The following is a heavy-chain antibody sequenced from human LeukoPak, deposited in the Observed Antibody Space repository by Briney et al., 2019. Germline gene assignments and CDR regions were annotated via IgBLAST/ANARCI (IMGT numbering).Heavy chain of an antibody. CDR3: ARAAVVVPAAIGAFDI. J-gene: IGHJ3*02. CDR1: GGSVSSGSYY. D-gene: IGHD2-2*01. CDR2: IYYSGST. Sequence: SETLSLTCTVSGGSVSSGSYYWSWIRQPPGKGRQWIGYIYYSGSTNYNPSLKSRVTISVDTSKNQFSLKLSSVTAADTAVYYCARAAVVVPAAIGAFDIWGQGTMVTVSS. V-gene: IGHV4-61*01.